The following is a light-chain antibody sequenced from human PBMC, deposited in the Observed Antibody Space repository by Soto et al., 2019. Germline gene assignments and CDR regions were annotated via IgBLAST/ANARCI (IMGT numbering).Light chain of an antibody. CDR1: QSVTSNY. CDR2: AAS. J-gene: IGKJ1*01. CDR3: QQYGSTPPT. V-gene: IGKV3-20*01. Sequence: IVLTQSPGTLSLSPGEGATLSRRASQSVTSNYLAWYQRKPGQAPRLLIYAASSRATGIPDRFSGSGSGTDFTLAIRRLEPEDFAVYYCQQYGSTPPTFGQGTKVEIK.